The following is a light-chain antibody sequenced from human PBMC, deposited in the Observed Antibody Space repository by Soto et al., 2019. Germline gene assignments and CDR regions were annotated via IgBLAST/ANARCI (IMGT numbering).Light chain of an antibody. CDR2: EVN. V-gene: IGLV2-23*02. J-gene: IGLJ3*02. Sequence: QSVLTQPASVSWSPGQSITISCTGTISNVGSYNLVSWYQQHPGKAPKLIIYEVNKRPSGVSNRFSGSKSGNTASLTISGLQTEDEADYYCYSYEGGRVFGGGTKVTVL. CDR1: ISNVGSYNL. CDR3: YSYEGGRV.